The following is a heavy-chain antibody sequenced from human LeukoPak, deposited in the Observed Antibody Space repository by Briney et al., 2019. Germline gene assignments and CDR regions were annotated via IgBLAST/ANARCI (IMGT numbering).Heavy chain of an antibody. J-gene: IGHJ4*02. CDR3: ASTTWFMDSDY. Sequence: GGSLRLSCAASGFTFSSYWMSWVRQAPGKGLEWVANIKQDGSEKYYVDSVKGRFTISRDNAKNSLYLQMNSLRAEDTAVYYCASTTWFMDSDYWGQGTLVTVSS. CDR2: IKQDGSEK. CDR1: GFTFSSYW. V-gene: IGHV3-7*01. D-gene: IGHD2-8*01.